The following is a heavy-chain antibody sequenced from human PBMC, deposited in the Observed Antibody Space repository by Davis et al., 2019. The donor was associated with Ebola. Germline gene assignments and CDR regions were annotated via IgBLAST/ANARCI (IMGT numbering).Heavy chain of an antibody. CDR2: IYWDDDK. J-gene: IGHJ6*03. D-gene: IGHD3-3*01. V-gene: IGHV2-5*02. CDR1: GFSLSTSGVG. CDR3: AHSRSVIRAFLEWFHPPMDV. Sequence: SGPTLVKPTQTLTLTCTFSGFSLSTSGVGVGWIRQPPGKALEWLALIYWDDDKRYSPSLKSRLTITKDTSKNQVVLTMTNMDPVDTATYYCAHSRSVIRAFLEWFHPPMDVWGKGTTVTVSS.